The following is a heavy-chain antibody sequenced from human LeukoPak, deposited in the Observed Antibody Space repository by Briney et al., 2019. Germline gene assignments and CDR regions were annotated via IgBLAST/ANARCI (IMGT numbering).Heavy chain of an antibody. Sequence: SETLSLTCTVSGGSISSYYWSWIRQPPGKGLEWIGYIYYSGSTNYNPSLKSRVTISVDTSKNQFSLKLSSVTAANTAVYYCARVGGSMVTYNWFDPWGQGTLVTVSS. D-gene: IGHD5-18*01. J-gene: IGHJ5*02. CDR3: ARVGGSMVTYNWFDP. CDR2: IYYSGST. V-gene: IGHV4-59*01. CDR1: GGSISSYY.